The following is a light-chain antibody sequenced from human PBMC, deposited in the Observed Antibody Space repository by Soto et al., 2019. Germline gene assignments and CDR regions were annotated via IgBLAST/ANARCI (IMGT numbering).Light chain of an antibody. V-gene: IGLV2-14*01. CDR2: EVS. Sequence: QSALTQPASVSGSPGQSITISCTGTSSDVGRYNYVSWFQQHPGKAPKLMIFEVSTRPSGVSNRFSGSKSGNTASLTISGLQIEDEADYYCCSYTSSISAVFGGGTKLTVL. CDR3: CSYTSSISAV. J-gene: IGLJ2*01. CDR1: SSDVGRYNY.